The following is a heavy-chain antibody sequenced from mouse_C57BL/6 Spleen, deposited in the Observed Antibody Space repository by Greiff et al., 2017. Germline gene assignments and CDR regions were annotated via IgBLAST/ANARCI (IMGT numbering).Heavy chain of an antibody. CDR3: TTLDWVDY. J-gene: IGHJ2*01. D-gene: IGHD4-1*01. Sequence: DVQLQESGAELVRPGASVKLSCTASGFNIKDDYMHWVKQRPEQGLEWIGWIDPENGDTEYASKFQGKATITADTSSNTAYLQLSSLTSEDTAVYYCTTLDWVDYWGQGTTLTVSS. V-gene: IGHV14-4*01. CDR1: GFNIKDDY. CDR2: IDPENGDT.